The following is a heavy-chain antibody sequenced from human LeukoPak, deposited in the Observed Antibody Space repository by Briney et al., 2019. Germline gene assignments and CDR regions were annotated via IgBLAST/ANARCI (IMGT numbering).Heavy chain of an antibody. CDR3: ARGKPSYYYDSSAYFYNGAFDI. J-gene: IGHJ3*02. V-gene: IGHV3-21*01. D-gene: IGHD3-22*01. Sequence: GGSLRLSCAASGFSFNIYAMGWVRQAPGKGLEWVSSISSSGTYIYYADSVKGRFTISRDNAKNSLYLQMSSLRAEDTAVYYCARGKPSYYYDSSAYFYNGAFDIWGQGTMVTVSS. CDR2: ISSSGTYI. CDR1: GFSFNIYA.